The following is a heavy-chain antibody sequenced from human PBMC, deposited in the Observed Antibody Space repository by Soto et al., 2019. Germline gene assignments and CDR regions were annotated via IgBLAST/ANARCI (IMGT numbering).Heavy chain of an antibody. CDR1: GDSVSSISAA. Sequence: PSQTLSLTCAISGDSVSSISAAWNWIRQSPSRGLEWLGRTYYRSKWYNDYAVSVKSRITINPDTSKNQFSLQLNSVTPEDTAVYYCARDSVVVVPAAPYYYYYGMDVWGQGTTVTVSS. D-gene: IGHD2-2*01. J-gene: IGHJ6*02. CDR3: ARDSVVVVPAAPYYYYYGMDV. V-gene: IGHV6-1*01. CDR2: TYYRSKWYN.